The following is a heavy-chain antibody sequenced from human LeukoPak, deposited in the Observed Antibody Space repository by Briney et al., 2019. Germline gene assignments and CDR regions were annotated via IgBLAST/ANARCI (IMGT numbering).Heavy chain of an antibody. Sequence: SETLSLTCTVSGGSISSYYWSWIRQPPGKGLEWIGYIYYSGSTNYNPSLKSRVTMSVDTSKNQFSLKLSSVTAADTAVYYCARVSMIRGVMTSGFDPWGQGTLVTVSS. CDR1: GGSISSYY. D-gene: IGHD3-10*01. CDR3: ARVSMIRGVMTSGFDP. V-gene: IGHV4-59*12. CDR2: IYYSGST. J-gene: IGHJ5*02.